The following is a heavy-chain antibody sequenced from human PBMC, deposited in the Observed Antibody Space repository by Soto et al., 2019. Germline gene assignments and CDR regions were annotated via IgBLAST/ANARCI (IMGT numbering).Heavy chain of an antibody. CDR2: IYYSGST. V-gene: IGHV4-59*08. D-gene: IGHD3-22*01. J-gene: IGHJ3*01. CDR1: GGSISSYY. CDR3: ARLGMGYDWPRDAFDV. Sequence: SETLSLTCTVSGGSISSYYWSWIRQPPGKGLEWIGYIYYSGSTKYNPSLKSRITMSLDMSKDQLSLKLRSVTAADTAVYYCARLGMGYDWPRDAFDVWGQGTMVTVSS.